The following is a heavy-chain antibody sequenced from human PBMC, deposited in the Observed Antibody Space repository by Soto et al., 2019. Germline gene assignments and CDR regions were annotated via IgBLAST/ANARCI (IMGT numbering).Heavy chain of an antibody. D-gene: IGHD5-12*01. V-gene: IGHV4-34*01. Sequence: QVQLQQWGAGLLKPSETLSLTCAVNGGSLSGYYWSWTRQPPGKGLEWIGEIKDGGSTNYSPSLKSRATISSDTSNNQFSLRLNSVTAADTAVYYCARGQEGVVATHWDQGTLVTVSS. J-gene: IGHJ4*02. CDR1: GGSLSGYY. CDR3: ARGQEGVVATH. CDR2: IKDGGST.